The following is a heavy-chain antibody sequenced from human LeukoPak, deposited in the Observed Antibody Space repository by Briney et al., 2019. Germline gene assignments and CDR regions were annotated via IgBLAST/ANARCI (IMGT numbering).Heavy chain of an antibody. V-gene: IGHV4-39*01. CDR2: IYYSGST. D-gene: IGHD3-16*01. Sequence: SETLSLTCTVSGGSISSSSYYWGWIRQPPGKGLEWIGSIYYSGSTYYNPSLKSRVTISVDTSKNQFSLKLSSVTAADTAVYYCARHRPELGGYYFDYWGQGTLVTVSS. J-gene: IGHJ4*02. CDR3: ARHRPELGGYYFDY. CDR1: GGSISSSSYY.